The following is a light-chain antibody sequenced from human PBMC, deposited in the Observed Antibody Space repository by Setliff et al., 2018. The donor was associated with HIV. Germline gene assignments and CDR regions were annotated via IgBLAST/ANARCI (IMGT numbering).Light chain of an antibody. CDR3: CSYAGSSTYV. V-gene: IGLV2-23*02. Sequence: QFALTQPASVSGSPGQSITISCTGTSSDVGSYNLVSWYQQHPGKAPKLMIYEVTKRPSGVSNRFSGSKSGNTASLTISGLQAEDEADYYCCSYAGSSTYVFGTGTKGTVL. CDR1: SSDVGSYNL. CDR2: EVT. J-gene: IGLJ1*01.